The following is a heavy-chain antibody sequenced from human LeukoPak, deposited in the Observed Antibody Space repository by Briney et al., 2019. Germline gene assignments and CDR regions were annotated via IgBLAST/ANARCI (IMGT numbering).Heavy chain of an antibody. D-gene: IGHD3-10*01. Sequence: GRSLRLSCAASGFTFSSYGMHWVRQAPGKGLEWVAVIWYDGSNKYYADSVKGRFTISRDNSKNTLYLQMNSLRAEDTAVYYCARRMLVSGYYYGMDVWGQGTTVTVSS. CDR1: GFTFSSYG. CDR2: IWYDGSNK. J-gene: IGHJ6*02. V-gene: IGHV3-33*01. CDR3: ARRMLVSGYYYGMDV.